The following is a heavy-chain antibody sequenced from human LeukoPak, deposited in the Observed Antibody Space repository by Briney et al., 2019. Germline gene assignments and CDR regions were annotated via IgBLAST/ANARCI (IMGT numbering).Heavy chain of an antibody. CDR2: IYYTGSA. Sequence: SSETLSLTCTVSGGTIDGYYWSWIRQSPGKGLEWIGYIYYTGSAFYNPSLKSRVIISLDTSKNQLSLNLRSVTAADTAVYYCARVSRVIFLAADNWGQGTLLTVSS. CDR1: GGTIDGYY. D-gene: IGHD3-3*01. J-gene: IGHJ4*02. V-gene: IGHV4-59*01. CDR3: ARVSRVIFLAADN.